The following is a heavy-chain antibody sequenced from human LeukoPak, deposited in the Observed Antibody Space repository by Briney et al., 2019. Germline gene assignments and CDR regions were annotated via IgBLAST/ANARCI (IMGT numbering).Heavy chain of an antibody. CDR1: GASISSGDYY. D-gene: IGHD5/OR15-5a*01. V-gene: IGHV4-30-4*01. CDR3: ASRSTTAFHY. J-gene: IGHJ4*02. Sequence: SETLSLTCTVSGASISSGDYYWSWIRQPPGKGLEWIGYIYYSGSTYYNPSLKSRVTISLDTSKNQFSLKLSSVTAADTAVYYCASRSTTAFHYWGQGTLVTVSS. CDR2: IYYSGST.